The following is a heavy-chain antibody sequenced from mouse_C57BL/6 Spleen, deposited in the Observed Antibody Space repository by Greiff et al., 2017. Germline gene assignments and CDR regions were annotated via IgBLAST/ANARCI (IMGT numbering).Heavy chain of an antibody. D-gene: IGHD2-10*01. J-gene: IGHJ2*01. CDR1: GYTFTDYY. CDR2: INPNNGGT. V-gene: IGHV1-26*01. CDR3: ASLLSYDY. Sequence: VQLQQSGPELVKPGASVKISCKASGYTFTDYYMNWVKQSHGKSLEWIGDINPNNGGTSYNQKFKGKATLTVDKSSSTAYMGLRSLTSEDSAVYYCASLLSYDYWGQGTTLTVSS.